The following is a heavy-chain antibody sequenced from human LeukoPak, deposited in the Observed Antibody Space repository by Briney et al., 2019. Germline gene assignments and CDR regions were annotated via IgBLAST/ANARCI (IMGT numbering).Heavy chain of an antibody. V-gene: IGHV3-30*02. CDR3: AKGEYSSSPFDY. J-gene: IGHJ4*02. D-gene: IGHD6-13*01. Sequence: GSLXLSCAASGFTFSSYGMHWVRQAPGKGLEWVAFIRYDGSNKYYADSVKGRFTISRDNSKNTLYLQMNSLRAEDTAVYYCAKGEYSSSPFDYWGQGTLVTVSS. CDR1: GFTFSSYG. CDR2: IRYDGSNK.